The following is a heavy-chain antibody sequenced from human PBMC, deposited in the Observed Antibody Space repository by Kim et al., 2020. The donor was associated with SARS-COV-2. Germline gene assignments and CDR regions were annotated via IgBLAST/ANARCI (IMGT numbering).Heavy chain of an antibody. J-gene: IGHJ4*02. Sequence: GGSLRLSCAASGFTFSDYAIHWVRQAPGTGLQHVSVISSTGGTTYYADSVKGRFTISRDNSKSTVYLQMGSLRPDDMAVYYCARDISVGARSLDYWGQGT. CDR1: GFTFSDYA. V-gene: IGHV3-64*02. CDR3: ARDISVGARSLDY. CDR2: ISSTGGTT. D-gene: IGHD1-20*01.